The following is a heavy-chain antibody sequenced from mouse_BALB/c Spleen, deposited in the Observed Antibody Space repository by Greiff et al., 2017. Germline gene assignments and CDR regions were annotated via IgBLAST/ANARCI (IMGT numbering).Heavy chain of an antibody. CDR2: ISSGGST. V-gene: IGHV5-6-5*01. J-gene: IGHJ4*01. CDR1: GFTFSSYA. D-gene: IGHD2-4*01. CDR3: AKGGDYLYAMDY. Sequence: EVQRVESGGGLVKPGGSLKLSCAASGFTFSSYAMSWVRQTPEKRLEWVASISSGGSTYYPDSVKGRFTISRDNARNILYLQMSSLRSEDTAMYYCAKGGDYLYAMDYWGQGTSVTVSS.